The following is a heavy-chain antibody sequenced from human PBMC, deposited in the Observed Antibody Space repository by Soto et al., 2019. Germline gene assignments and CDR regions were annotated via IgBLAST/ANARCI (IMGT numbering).Heavy chain of an antibody. J-gene: IGHJ6*02. Sequence: GGSLRLSCAASGFTFSSYGMHWVRQAPGKGLEWVAVIWYDGSNKYYADSVKGRFTISRDNSKNTLYLQMNSLRAEDTAVYYCARDRGFGELFFYYYGMDVWGQGPTVTVYS. CDR1: GFTFSSYG. CDR3: ARDRGFGELFFYYYGMDV. CDR2: IWYDGSNK. D-gene: IGHD3-10*01. V-gene: IGHV3-33*01.